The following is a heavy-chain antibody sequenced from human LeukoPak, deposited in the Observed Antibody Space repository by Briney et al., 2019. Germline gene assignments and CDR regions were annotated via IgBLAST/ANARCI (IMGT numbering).Heavy chain of an antibody. CDR3: ARALPSRGYSYGYFDY. CDR1: GGSISSSSYY. J-gene: IGHJ4*02. V-gene: IGHV4-39*07. D-gene: IGHD5-18*01. Sequence: PSETLSLTCTVSGGSISSSSYYWGWIRQPPGKGLEWIGSIYYSGSTYYNPSLKSRVTISVDTSKNQFSLRLSSATAADTAVYYCARALPSRGYSYGYFDYWGQGTLGTVSS. CDR2: IYYSGST.